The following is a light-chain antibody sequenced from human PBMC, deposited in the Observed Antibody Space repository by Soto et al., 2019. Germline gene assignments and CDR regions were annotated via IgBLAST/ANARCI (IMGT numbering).Light chain of an antibody. Sequence: DIHMTQSPSTLSGSVGDRVTIVCRASQTISSWLAWYQQKPGKAPNLLIYKASTLESGVPSRFSGSGSGTEFTLTISSLQPDDFATYYCQHYNSYSEAFGQGSKVDI. CDR2: KAS. J-gene: IGKJ1*01. CDR1: QTISSW. CDR3: QHYNSYSEA. V-gene: IGKV1-5*03.